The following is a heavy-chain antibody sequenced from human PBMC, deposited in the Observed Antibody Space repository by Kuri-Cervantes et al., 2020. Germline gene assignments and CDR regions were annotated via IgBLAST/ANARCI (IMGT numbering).Heavy chain of an antibody. J-gene: IGHJ2*01. V-gene: IGHV3-9*01. CDR3: ASLWTPLNCGGDCYLYWYFDL. D-gene: IGHD2-21*01. CDR1: GFTFDDYA. Sequence: GGSLRLSCAASGFTFDDYAMHWVRQAPGKGLEWVSGISWNSGSIGYADSVKGRFTISRDNAKNSLYLQMNSLRAEDTAVYYCASLWTPLNCGGDCYLYWYFDLWGRGTLVTVSS. CDR2: ISWNSGSI.